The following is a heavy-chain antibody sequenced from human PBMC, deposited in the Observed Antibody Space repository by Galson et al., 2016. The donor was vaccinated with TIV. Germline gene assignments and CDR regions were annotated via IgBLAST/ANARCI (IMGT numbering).Heavy chain of an antibody. CDR3: ARWADSGSYYQYFHH. Sequence: TLSLTCAVYGGSFSGFWTWIRQHPGKGLEWIGYVYNSGTTFYNPSLKNRVSISVDTSKNHFSLRLSSVTAADTAVYYCARWADSGSYYQYFHHWGQGTLVTVSS. CDR1: GGSFSGF. D-gene: IGHD1-26*01. V-gene: IGHV4-34*09. J-gene: IGHJ1*01. CDR2: VYNSGTT.